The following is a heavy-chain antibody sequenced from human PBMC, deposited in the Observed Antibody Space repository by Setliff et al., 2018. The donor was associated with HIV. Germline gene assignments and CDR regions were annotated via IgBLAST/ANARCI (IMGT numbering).Heavy chain of an antibody. CDR3: AIDGAGGWLRPMPDY. Sequence: SVKVSCKASAGASNTHALNWVRQAPGQGLEWIGGYIPTLHVTRYAENIERARVTISADTSVGAIYLDLRGLRMEDTAVYYCAIDGAGGWLRPMPDYWGQGTLVTV. J-gene: IGHJ4*02. D-gene: IGHD5-12*01. CDR2: YIPTLHVT. V-gene: IGHV1-69*10. CDR1: AGASNTHA.